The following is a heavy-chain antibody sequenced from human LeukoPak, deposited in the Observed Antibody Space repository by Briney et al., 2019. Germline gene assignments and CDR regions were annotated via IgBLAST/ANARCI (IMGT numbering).Heavy chain of an antibody. V-gene: IGHV4-34*01. CDR2: INHSGST. J-gene: IGHJ6*03. CDR1: GGSFSGYY. D-gene: IGHD3-10*01. CDR3: ARRLGRYGSGSYYNPSYYYMDV. Sequence: SETLSLTCAVYGGSFSGYYWSWIRQPPGKGLEWIGEINHSGSTNYHPSLKSRVTISVDTSKSQFSLKLSSVTAADTAVYYCARRLGRYGSGSYYNPSYYYMDVWGKGTTVTISS.